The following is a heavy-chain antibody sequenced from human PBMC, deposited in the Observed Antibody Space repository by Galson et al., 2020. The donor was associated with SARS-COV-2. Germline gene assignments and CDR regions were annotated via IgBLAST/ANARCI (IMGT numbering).Heavy chain of an antibody. J-gene: IGHJ6*03. V-gene: IGHV4-34*01. Sequence: SETLSLTCAVYGGSFSDYYWNWIRQSPGKGLEWIGEINHSGNTKPNPALKSRVTIAVDTSKNQFSLKLTSMTAADTAVYYCARSRQDVTMLVVASTAYYHYMYVWSKGTTVIISS. D-gene: IGHD3-22*01. CDR3: ARSRQDVTMLVVASTAYYHYMYV. CDR1: GGSFSDYY. CDR2: INHSGNT.